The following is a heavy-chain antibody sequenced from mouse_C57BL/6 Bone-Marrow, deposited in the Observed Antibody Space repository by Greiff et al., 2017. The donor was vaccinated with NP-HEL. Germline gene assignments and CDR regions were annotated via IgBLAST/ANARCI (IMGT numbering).Heavy chain of an antibody. CDR1: GYTSTDYY. CDR2: INPNNGGT. D-gene: IGHD2-5*01. J-gene: IGHJ3*01. CDR3: ARDSGYSNWFAY. V-gene: IGHV1-26*01. Sequence: VQLQQSGPELVKPGASVKISCKASGYTSTDYYMNWVKQSHGKSLEWIGDINPNNGGTSYNQKFKGKATLTVDKSSSTAYMELRSLTSEDSAVYYCARDSGYSNWFAYWGQGTLVTVSA.